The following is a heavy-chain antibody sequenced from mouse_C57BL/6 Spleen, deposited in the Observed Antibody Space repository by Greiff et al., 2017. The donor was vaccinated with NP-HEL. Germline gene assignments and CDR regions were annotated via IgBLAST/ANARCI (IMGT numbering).Heavy chain of an antibody. D-gene: IGHD2-10*02. V-gene: IGHV1-26*01. CDR1: GYTFTDYY. CDR2: INPNNGGT. Sequence: EVQLQQSGPELVKPGASVKISCKASGYTFTDYYMNWVKQSHGKSLEWIGDINPNNGGTSYNQKFKGKATLTVDKSSSTAYMELRSLTSEDSAVYYCASRGYVKAMDYWGQGTSVTVSS. CDR3: ASRGYVKAMDY. J-gene: IGHJ4*01.